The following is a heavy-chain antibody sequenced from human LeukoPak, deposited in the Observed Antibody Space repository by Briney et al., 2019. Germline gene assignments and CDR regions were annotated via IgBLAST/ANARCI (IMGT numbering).Heavy chain of an antibody. V-gene: IGHV3-21*01. Sequence: NTGGSLRLSCAASGFTFSSYSMNWVRQAPGKGLEWVSSISSSSSYIYYADSVKGRFTVSRDNAKNSLYLQMNSLRAEDTAVYYCARGRSGSYGFFDYWSLGNLVTVSS. D-gene: IGHD3-10*01. CDR3: ARGRSGSYGFFDY. CDR1: GFTFSSYS. CDR2: ISSSSSYI. J-gene: IGHJ4*02.